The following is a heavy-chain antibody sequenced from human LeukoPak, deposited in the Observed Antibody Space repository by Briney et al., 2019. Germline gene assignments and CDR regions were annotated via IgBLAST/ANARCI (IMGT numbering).Heavy chain of an antibody. J-gene: IGHJ4*02. Sequence: PSETLSLTCAVYGGSFSGYYWSWIRQPPGKGLEWIGEINHSGSTNYNPSLKSRVTISVDTSKNQFSLKLSSVTAADTAVYYCARIPGTYCSSTSCYEDYWGQGTLVTVSS. CDR1: GGSFSGYY. D-gene: IGHD2-2*01. V-gene: IGHV4-34*01. CDR3: ARIPGTYCSSTSCYEDY. CDR2: INHSGST.